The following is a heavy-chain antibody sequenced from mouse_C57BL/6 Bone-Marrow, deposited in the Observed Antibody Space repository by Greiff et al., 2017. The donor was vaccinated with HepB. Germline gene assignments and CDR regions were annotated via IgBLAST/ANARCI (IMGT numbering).Heavy chain of an antibody. Sequence: SGAELARPGASVKLSCKASGYTFTSYGISWVKQRTGQGLEWIGEIYPRSGNTYYNEKFKGKATLTADKSSSTAYMELRSLTSEDSAVYFCAREDYGLFYYAMDYWGQGTSVTVSS. CDR2: IYPRSGNT. V-gene: IGHV1-81*01. CDR3: AREDYGLFYYAMDY. J-gene: IGHJ4*01. D-gene: IGHD2-4*01. CDR1: GYTFTSYG.